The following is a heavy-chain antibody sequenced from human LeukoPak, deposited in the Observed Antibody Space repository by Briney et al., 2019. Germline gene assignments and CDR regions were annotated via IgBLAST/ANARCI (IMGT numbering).Heavy chain of an antibody. CDR2: MNPNSGNT. D-gene: IGHD3-10*01. CDR3: ARGGTMVRGVIPHYYYGMDV. CDR1: GYTFTSYD. V-gene: IGHV1-8*01. J-gene: IGHJ6*02. Sequence: ASVKVSCKASGYTFTSYDINWVRQAPGQGLEWMGWMNPNSGNTGYAQKFRGRVTMTRNTSISTAYMELSSLRSEDTAVYYCARGGTMVRGVIPHYYYGMDVWGQGTTVTVSS.